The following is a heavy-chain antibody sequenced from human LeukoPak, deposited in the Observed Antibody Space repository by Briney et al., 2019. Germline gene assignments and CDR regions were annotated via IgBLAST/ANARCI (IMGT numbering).Heavy chain of an antibody. CDR1: GGSISSGGYS. Sequence: SETLSLTCAVSGGSISSGGYSWSWIRQPPGKGLEWIGYIYHSGSTYYNPSLKSRVTISVDRSKNQFSLKLSSVTVADTAVYYCAVGTAMVHWYFDLWGRGTLVTVSS. CDR3: AVGTAMVHWYFDL. J-gene: IGHJ2*01. D-gene: IGHD5-18*01. CDR2: IYHSGST. V-gene: IGHV4-30-2*01.